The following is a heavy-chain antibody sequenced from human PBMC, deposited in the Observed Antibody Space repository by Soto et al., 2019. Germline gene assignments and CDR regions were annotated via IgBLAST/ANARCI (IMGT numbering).Heavy chain of an antibody. CDR1: GGTFSSYT. Sequence: SVKVSCKASGGTFSSYTISWVRQAPGQGLEWMGRIIPILGIANYAQKFQGRVTITADKSTSTAYMELSSLRSEDTAVYYCARSAAPVQYTADYWGQGTLVTVSS. V-gene: IGHV1-69*02. CDR3: ARSAAPVQYTADY. D-gene: IGHD4-4*01. CDR2: IIPILGIA. J-gene: IGHJ4*02.